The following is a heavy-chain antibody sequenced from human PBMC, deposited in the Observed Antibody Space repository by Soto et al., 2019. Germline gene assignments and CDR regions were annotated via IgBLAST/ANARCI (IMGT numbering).Heavy chain of an antibody. CDR1: GGSISSSSYY. CDR3: ARHGVTMVRGVIGGWFDP. V-gene: IGHV4-39*01. J-gene: IGHJ5*02. Sequence: SETLSLTCTVSGGSISSSSYYWGWIRQPPEKGLEWIGSMYSSGSTYYNPSLRSRVTISVDTSKNQFSLKLSSVTAADTAVYYCARHGVTMVRGVIGGWFDPWGQGTLVTVS. CDR2: MYSSGST. D-gene: IGHD3-10*01.